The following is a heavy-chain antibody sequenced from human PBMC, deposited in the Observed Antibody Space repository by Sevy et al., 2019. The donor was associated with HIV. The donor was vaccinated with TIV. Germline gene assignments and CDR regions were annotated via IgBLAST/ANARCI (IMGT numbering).Heavy chain of an antibody. J-gene: IGHJ5*02. Sequence: ASVKVSCKASGYIFTSYGIKWVRQAPGQGLEWMGWINPNSGGTNYAQKFQGRVTMTRDTSISTAYMELSRLRSDDTAVYYCARASVPRGVDPWGQGTLVTVSS. CDR1: GYIFTSYG. D-gene: IGHD1-26*01. CDR2: INPNSGGT. V-gene: IGHV1-2*02. CDR3: ARASVPRGVDP.